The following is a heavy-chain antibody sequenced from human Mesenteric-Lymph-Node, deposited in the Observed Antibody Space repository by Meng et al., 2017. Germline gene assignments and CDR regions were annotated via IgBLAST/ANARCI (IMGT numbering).Heavy chain of an antibody. Sequence: QVQLQESGPGWVKPCGTLSLTCVGSGGSISGNNWWSWVRQPPGKGLEWIGEIYHSGRTNYNSFLESRVTISVDQSKNQFSLNLYSVTAADTAFYYCARLGGVDPSPPLWGQGTLVTVSS. CDR2: IYHSGRT. V-gene: IGHV4-4*02. CDR1: GGSISGNNW. CDR3: ARLGGVDPSPPL. J-gene: IGHJ4*02. D-gene: IGHD3-16*01.